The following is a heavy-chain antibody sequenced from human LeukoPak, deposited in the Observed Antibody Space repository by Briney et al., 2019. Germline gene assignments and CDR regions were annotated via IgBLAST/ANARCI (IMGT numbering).Heavy chain of an antibody. Sequence: GTSVKVSCKASGFTFTSSAMQWARQARGQRLEWIGWIVVGSGNTNYAQKFRERVTITRDMSTSTAYMELSSLRSEDTAVYYCAAENDYYDSSGYYPYYFDYWGQGTLVTVSS. CDR2: IVVGSGNT. CDR3: AAENDYYDSSGYYPYYFDY. J-gene: IGHJ4*02. CDR1: GFTFTSSA. V-gene: IGHV1-58*02. D-gene: IGHD3-22*01.